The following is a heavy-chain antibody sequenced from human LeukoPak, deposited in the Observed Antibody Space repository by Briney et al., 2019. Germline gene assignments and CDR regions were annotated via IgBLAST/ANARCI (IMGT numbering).Heavy chain of an antibody. CDR3: ARDAVTDNDYGDY. J-gene: IGHJ4*02. CDR1: GFTFSSYA. CDR2: MSGSGGRT. Sequence: GGSLRLSCAASGFTFSSYAMSWVRQAPGKGLEWVSAMSGSGGRTYYADSVKGRFTISRDNAKNSLYLQMNSLRAEDTAVYYCARDAVTDNDYGDYWGQGTLVTVSS. V-gene: IGHV3-23*01. D-gene: IGHD2-21*02.